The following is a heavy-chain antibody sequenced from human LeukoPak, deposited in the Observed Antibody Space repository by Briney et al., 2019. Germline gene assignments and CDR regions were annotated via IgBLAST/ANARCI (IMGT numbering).Heavy chain of an antibody. Sequence: PSETLSLTCTVSGGSISSYYWSWIRQPAGKGLEWIGRIYTSGSTNYNPSLKSRVTMSVDTSKNQFSLKLSSVTAADTAVYYCAGDVYYYDSSGYYYSEDAFDIWGQGTMVTVSS. D-gene: IGHD3-22*01. CDR2: IYTSGST. J-gene: IGHJ3*02. CDR3: AGDVYYYDSSGYYYSEDAFDI. V-gene: IGHV4-4*07. CDR1: GGSISSYY.